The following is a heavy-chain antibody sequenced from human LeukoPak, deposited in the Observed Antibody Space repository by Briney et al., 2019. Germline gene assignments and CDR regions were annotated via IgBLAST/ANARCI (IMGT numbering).Heavy chain of an antibody. D-gene: IGHD2-15*01. CDR3: ASPGGCSGGSCYGAFDI. CDR2: IYDSGST. V-gene: IGHV4-39*01. Sequence: SETLSLTCTVSGGSIRSSYYYWGWIRQPPGKGLEWIGSIYDSGSTYYNPSLKSRVTISVDTSKNQFSLKLNSVTAADTAVYYCASPGGCSGGSCYGAFDIWGQGTMVTVSS. CDR1: GGSIRSSYYY. J-gene: IGHJ3*02.